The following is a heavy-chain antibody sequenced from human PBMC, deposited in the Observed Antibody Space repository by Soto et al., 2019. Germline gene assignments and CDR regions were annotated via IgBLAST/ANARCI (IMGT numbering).Heavy chain of an antibody. CDR1: GGTFSRYA. J-gene: IGHJ6*02. D-gene: IGHD5-18*01. Sequence: SVKVSCKASGGTFSRYAISWVRQAPGQGLEWMGGIIPIFGTANYAQKFQGRVTITADESTSTAYMELSSLRSEDTAVYYCARDKDTAMAYYYYGMDVWGQGTTVTVSS. V-gene: IGHV1-69*13. CDR2: IIPIFGTA. CDR3: ARDKDTAMAYYYYGMDV.